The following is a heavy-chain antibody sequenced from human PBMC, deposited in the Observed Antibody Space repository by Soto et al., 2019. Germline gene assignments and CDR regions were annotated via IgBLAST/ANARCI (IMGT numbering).Heavy chain of an antibody. CDR2: IYYSGSA. Sequence: SETLSLTCTVSGGSITSYYWSWIRQPPGKGLEWIGYIYYSGSANYNPSLKSRVTISVDTSKNQFSLKLSSVTAADTAVYYCARHYYSRPSGPFDYWGQGALVTVSS. J-gene: IGHJ4*02. CDR3: ARHYYSRPSGPFDY. D-gene: IGHD6-6*01. CDR1: GGSITSYY. V-gene: IGHV4-59*08.